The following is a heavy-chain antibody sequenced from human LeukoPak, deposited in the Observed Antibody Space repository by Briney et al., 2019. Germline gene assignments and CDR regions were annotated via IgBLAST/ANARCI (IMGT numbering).Heavy chain of an antibody. CDR3: ARDLYRRVFTDY. J-gene: IGHJ4*02. CDR1: GFTLSSYW. CDR2: INSDGSDT. Sequence: GGSLRLSCAASGFTLSSYWMHWVRQAPGKGLVWVSRINSDGSDTIYGDSVKGRFTISRDNAKNTLYLQMDSLRAEDTAVYYCARDLYRRVFTDYWGQGTLVTVSS. V-gene: IGHV3-74*01. D-gene: IGHD2/OR15-2a*01.